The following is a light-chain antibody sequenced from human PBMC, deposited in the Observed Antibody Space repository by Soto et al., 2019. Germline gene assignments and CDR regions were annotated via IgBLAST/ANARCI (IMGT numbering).Light chain of an antibody. V-gene: IGLV1-44*01. CDR2: NNN. Sequence: QSVLTQPSSASGTPSQRVTLSCSGSSSNIGRNTVNWYQQLPGTAPKLLIYNNNQRPSGLPDRFSGSKSGTSASLAISGLQSEDEADYYCAAWDDSLNGLVVGTGTKVTVL. J-gene: IGLJ1*01. CDR1: SSNIGRNT. CDR3: AAWDDSLNGLV.